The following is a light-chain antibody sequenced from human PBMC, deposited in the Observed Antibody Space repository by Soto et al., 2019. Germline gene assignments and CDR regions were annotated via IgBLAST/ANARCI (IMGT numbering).Light chain of an antibody. CDR1: SSDVGGYNY. CDR3: SSSTSSSTYV. J-gene: IGLJ1*01. CDR2: EVS. V-gene: IGLV2-14*01. Sequence: QSALTQPASVSGSPGQSITISCTGTSSDVGGYNYVSWYQQHPGKAPKLMIYEVSNRPSGVSDRFSGSRSGNTASLTISGLQAEDEVDYYCSSSTSSSTYVFGTGTKLTVL.